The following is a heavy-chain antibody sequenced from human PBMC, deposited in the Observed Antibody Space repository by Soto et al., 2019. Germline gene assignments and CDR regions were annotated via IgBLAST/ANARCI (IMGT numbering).Heavy chain of an antibody. Sequence: SVQGFCQACRLAFTSSALQWVRQARGQRLEWIGWIGVGSGNRHYPQKFQERVTITRDMSTNTAYMELSSLRSEDTAVYYCADLGVNFDHWGQGTMVTVSS. CDR3: ADLGVNFDH. CDR1: RLAFTSSA. V-gene: IGHV1-58*01. CDR2: IGVGSGNR. J-gene: IGHJ4*02. D-gene: IGHD2-8*01.